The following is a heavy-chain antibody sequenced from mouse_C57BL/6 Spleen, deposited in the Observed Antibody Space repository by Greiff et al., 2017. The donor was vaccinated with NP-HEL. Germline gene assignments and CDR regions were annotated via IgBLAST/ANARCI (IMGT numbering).Heavy chain of an antibody. Sequence: EVQVVESGGGLVQPGGSLSLSCAASGFTFTDYYMSWVRQPPGKALEWLGFIRNKANGYTTEYSASVKGRFTISRDNSQSILYLQMNALRAEDSATYYCARSDYYGSSYVGWYFDVWGTGTTVTVSS. J-gene: IGHJ1*03. CDR3: ARSDYYGSSYVGWYFDV. D-gene: IGHD1-1*01. V-gene: IGHV7-3*01. CDR2: IRNKANGYTT. CDR1: GFTFTDYY.